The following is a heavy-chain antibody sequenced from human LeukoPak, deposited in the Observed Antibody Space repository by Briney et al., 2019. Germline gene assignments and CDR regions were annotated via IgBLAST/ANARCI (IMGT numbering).Heavy chain of an antibody. CDR3: ARAGPETHYYYMDV. Sequence: AASVKVSCKASAYTFTSYAMNWVRQAPGQGLEWMGWINTNTGNPTYAQGFTGRFVFSLDTSVSTAYLQISSLKAEDTAVYYCARAGPETHYYYMDVWGKGTTVTVSS. CDR1: AYTFTSYA. D-gene: IGHD1-14*01. CDR2: INTNTGNP. V-gene: IGHV7-4-1*02. J-gene: IGHJ6*03.